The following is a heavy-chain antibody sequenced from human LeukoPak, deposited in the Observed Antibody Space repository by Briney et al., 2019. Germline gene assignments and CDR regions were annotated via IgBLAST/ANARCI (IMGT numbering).Heavy chain of an antibody. CDR2: IWSDGSNK. D-gene: IGHD3-10*01. Sequence: GGSLRLSCIVSGFTFSTYDMHWVRQAPGKGLEWVAVIWSDGSNKYYTDSVKGRFTISRDNPKNTLYLQMNSLRVEDTAVYYCAREGMVRGVPDAFDLWGQGTMVTVSS. CDR1: GFTFSTYD. V-gene: IGHV3-33*01. CDR3: AREGMVRGVPDAFDL. J-gene: IGHJ3*01.